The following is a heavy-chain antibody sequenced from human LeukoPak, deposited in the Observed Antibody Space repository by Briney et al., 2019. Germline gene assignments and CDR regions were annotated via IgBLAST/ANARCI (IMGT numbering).Heavy chain of an antibody. CDR1: GGTFSSYA. CDR3: ATLGVAAFDY. J-gene: IGHJ4*02. Sequence: VKVSCKASGGTFSSYAISWVRQAPGQGLEWMGWINPNSGGTNYAQKFQGRVTLTRDTSISTAYMELSRLRSDDTAVYYCATLGVAAFDYWGQGTLVTVSS. D-gene: IGHD6-19*01. CDR2: INPNSGGT. V-gene: IGHV1-2*02.